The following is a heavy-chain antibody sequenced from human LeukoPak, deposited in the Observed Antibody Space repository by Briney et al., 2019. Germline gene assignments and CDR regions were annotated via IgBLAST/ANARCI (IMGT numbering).Heavy chain of an antibody. J-gene: IGHJ6*02. D-gene: IGHD1/OR15-1a*01. V-gene: IGHV3-13*01. CDR1: GFTFSDYD. CDR2: IGIGGDR. Sequence: GGSLRLSCAASGFTFSDYDMHWARQVTGRGLEWVSAIGIGGDRYYRGAVKGQFTFSREKAKNFVYLQMNILGAGDTAVDYCVRGKSSVANNNHNMDDWGPGTTVTVSS. CDR3: VRGKSSVANNNHNMDD.